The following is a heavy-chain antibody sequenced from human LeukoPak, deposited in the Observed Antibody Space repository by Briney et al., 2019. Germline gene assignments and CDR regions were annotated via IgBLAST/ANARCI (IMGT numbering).Heavy chain of an antibody. V-gene: IGHV4-31*03. Sequence: PSETLSLTCSVSGGSISSGVYYWSWIRQHPGKGLEWIGYIYDSGSTYYNPSLKSRVTISVDTPKNQFSLRLNSVTAADTAVYYCASLKMAGYYFDCWGQGTLVTVSS. CDR2: IYDSGST. CDR1: GGSISSGVYY. CDR3: ASLKMAGYYFDC. D-gene: IGHD5-24*01. J-gene: IGHJ4*02.